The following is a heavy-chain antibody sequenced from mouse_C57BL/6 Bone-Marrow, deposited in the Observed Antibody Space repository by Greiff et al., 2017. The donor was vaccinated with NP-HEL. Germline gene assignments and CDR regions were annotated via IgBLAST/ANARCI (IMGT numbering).Heavy chain of an antibody. CDR1: GFTFSNYG. V-gene: IGHV5-6*01. D-gene: IGHD1-1*01. CDR3: ARQGSSPDY. CDR2: ISSGGSYT. J-gene: IGHJ2*01. Sequence: EVQGVESGGDLVKPGGSLKLSCAASGFTFSNYGMSWVRQTPDKRLEWVATISSGGSYTYYPDSVKGRFTISRDNAKNTLYLQMSSLKSEDTAMYYCARQGSSPDYWGQGTTLTVSS.